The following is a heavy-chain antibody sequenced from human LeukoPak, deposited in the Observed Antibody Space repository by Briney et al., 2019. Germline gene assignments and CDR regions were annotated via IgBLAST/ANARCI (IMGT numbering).Heavy chain of an antibody. CDR1: GGSISSSSYY. D-gene: IGHD2-15*01. J-gene: IGHJ5*02. V-gene: IGHV4-39*07. Sequence: PSETLSLTCTVSGGSISSSSYYWGWIRQPPGKGLEWIGSIYYSGSTYYNPSLKSRVTISVDTSKNQFSLKLSSVTAADTAVYYCARGIVVVVAATRTNWFDPWGQGTLVTVSS. CDR3: ARGIVVVVAATRTNWFDP. CDR2: IYYSGST.